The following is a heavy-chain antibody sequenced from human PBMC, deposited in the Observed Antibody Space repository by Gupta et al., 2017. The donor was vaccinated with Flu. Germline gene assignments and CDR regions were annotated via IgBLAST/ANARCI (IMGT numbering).Heavy chain of an antibody. CDR1: EFTLSSYW. D-gene: IGHD3-10*01. CDR2: CNTDWIST. CDR3: ARERVGSKYYGLDV. V-gene: IGHV3-74*01. J-gene: IGHJ6*02. Sequence: EVPVVESGGGLVEPGGSVILSCAASEFTLSSYWLHWVRQAPGKGLVWVSRCNTDWISTAYADSVKGRFTISRDNSNNTLYLQLNSLRGEDTAVYYCARERVGSKYYGLDVWGQGTTVIVSS.